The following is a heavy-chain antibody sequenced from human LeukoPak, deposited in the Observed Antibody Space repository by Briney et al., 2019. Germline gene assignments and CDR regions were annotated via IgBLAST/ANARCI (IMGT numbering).Heavy chain of an antibody. D-gene: IGHD1-26*01. Sequence: KAGGSLRLSCAASGFTFSSYGMSWVRQAPGKGLEWVGLFKSKTNGGTTDYAAPVKGRFTMSRDDSKNTLYLQMNSLKTEDTAVYYCTTEYSGSFSNWGQGILVTVSS. V-gene: IGHV3-15*01. CDR2: FKSKTNGGTT. J-gene: IGHJ4*02. CDR3: TTEYSGSFSN. CDR1: GFTFSSYG.